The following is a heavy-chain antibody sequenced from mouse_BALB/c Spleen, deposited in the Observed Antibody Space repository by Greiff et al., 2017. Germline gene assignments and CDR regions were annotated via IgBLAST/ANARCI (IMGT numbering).Heavy chain of an antibody. J-gene: IGHJ1*01. CDR2: IYWDDDK. CDR3: ARSRYDGYWYFDV. CDR1: GFSLSTSGMG. D-gene: IGHD2-14*01. V-gene: IGHV8-12*01. Sequence: VTLKVSGPGILQPSQTLSLTCSFSGFSLSTSGMGVSWIRQPSGKGLEWLAHIYWDDDKRYNPSLKSRLTISKDTSRNQVFLKITSVDTADTATYYCARSRYDGYWYFDVWGAGTTVTVSS.